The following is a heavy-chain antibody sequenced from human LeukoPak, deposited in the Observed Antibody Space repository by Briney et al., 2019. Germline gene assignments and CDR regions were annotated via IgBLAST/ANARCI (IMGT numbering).Heavy chain of an antibody. D-gene: IGHD6-13*01. Sequence: GGSLRLSCAASGFTFSSYAMSWVRQAPGKGLEWVSTISVSGGTTYYADSVKGRFTISRDNSKNTLYLQMNSLRAEDTAVYYCATARGIAAAGTGRALDYWGQGTLVTVSS. CDR1: GFTFSSYA. CDR2: ISVSGGTT. J-gene: IGHJ4*02. V-gene: IGHV3-23*01. CDR3: ATARGIAAAGTGRALDY.